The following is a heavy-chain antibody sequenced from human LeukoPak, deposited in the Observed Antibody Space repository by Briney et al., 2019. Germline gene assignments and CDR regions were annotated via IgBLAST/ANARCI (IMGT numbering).Heavy chain of an antibody. CDR3: AKDRDCSITSCYPDWFDP. V-gene: IGHV3-43*02. D-gene: IGHD2-2*01. J-gene: IGHJ5*02. CDR2: ISGDGDTT. Sequence: PAESLSLSCAASGFTFDDYVMHWVRQPPGKGPEWVSFISGDGDTTYYADSVTGRFTTSTDNSKNSLYLQMNSLKTEDTALYYCAKDRDCSITSCYPDWFDPWGQGTLVTVSS. CDR1: GFTFDDYV.